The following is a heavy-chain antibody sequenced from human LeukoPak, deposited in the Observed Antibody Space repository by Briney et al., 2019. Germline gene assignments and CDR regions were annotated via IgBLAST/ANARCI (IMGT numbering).Heavy chain of an antibody. D-gene: IGHD6-13*01. J-gene: IGHJ3*02. CDR2: IYYSGST. CDR3: ARSQPGIAAAGIFFFFNAFDI. Sequence: PSETLSLTCAVYGGSFSGYYWGWIRQPPGKGLEWIGSIYYSGSTYYNPSLKSRVTISVDTSKNQFSLKLSSVTAADTAVYYCARSQPGIAAAGIFFFFNAFDIWGQGTMVTVSS. V-gene: IGHV4-39*01. CDR1: GGSFSGYY.